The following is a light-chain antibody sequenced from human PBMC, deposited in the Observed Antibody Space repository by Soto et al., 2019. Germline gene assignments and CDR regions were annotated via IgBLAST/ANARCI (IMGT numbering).Light chain of an antibody. J-gene: IGKJ1*01. Sequence: EIVMTQSPATLSVSPGERATLSCRASQRVSSNLAWYPQKPGQAPRVLIYGASTRATGIPARFSGSGSGTEFTLTISSLLSDDVAVYYCQQYSEWPPWTGGQGTKVEIK. V-gene: IGKV3-15*01. CDR1: QRVSSN. CDR2: GAS. CDR3: QQYSEWPPWT.